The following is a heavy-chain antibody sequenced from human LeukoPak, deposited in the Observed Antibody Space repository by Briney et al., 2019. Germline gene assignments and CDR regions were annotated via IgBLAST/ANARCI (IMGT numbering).Heavy chain of an antibody. CDR3: AREYSAFEI. CDR1: GGSISTYF. J-gene: IGHJ3*02. Sequence: PSETLSLTCTVSGGSISTYFWSWLRQPPGKGLDWIGYIHYSGATSYNPTLNSRVTVSVDTSKNQLSLKLNSVTAADTDLYYCAREYSAFEIWGPGTMVTVSS. CDR2: IHYSGAT. V-gene: IGHV4-59*01. D-gene: IGHD1-1*01.